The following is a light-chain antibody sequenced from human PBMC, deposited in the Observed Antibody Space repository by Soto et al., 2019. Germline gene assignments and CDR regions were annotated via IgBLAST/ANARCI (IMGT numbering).Light chain of an antibody. V-gene: IGKV3-15*01. CDR3: QQYNPWLQRT. Sequence: EIVMTQSPATLSVSPGERATLSCRASQSISSKVGWYQQRPGQAPRLLMYGASTRATGIPARFSGSGSGTKVTLPISSLESVDSAVYYCQQYNPWLQRTFGQGTRLEIK. CDR1: QSISSK. J-gene: IGKJ5*01. CDR2: GAS.